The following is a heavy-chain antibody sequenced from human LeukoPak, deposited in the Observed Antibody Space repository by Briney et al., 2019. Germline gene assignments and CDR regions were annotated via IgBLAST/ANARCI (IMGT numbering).Heavy chain of an antibody. CDR2: ISAYNGNT. J-gene: IGHJ5*02. V-gene: IGHV1-18*01. Sequence: ASVKVSCKASGYTFTSYGISWVRQAPGQGLEWMGWISAYNGNTNYAQKLQGRVTMTTDTSTSTAYMELRSLRSDDTAVYYCARDPLITFLGVGGAARFAPGGQGPLVPFS. D-gene: IGHD3-3*01. CDR1: GYTFTSYG. CDR3: ARDPLITFLGVGGAARFAP.